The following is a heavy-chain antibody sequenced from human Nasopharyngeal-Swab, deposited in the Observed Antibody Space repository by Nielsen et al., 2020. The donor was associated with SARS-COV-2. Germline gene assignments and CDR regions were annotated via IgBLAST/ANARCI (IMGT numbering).Heavy chain of an antibody. CDR3: ARDSSKILWTNSFRPAYYMDV. V-gene: IGHV7-4-1*02. CDR1: GGTFSSYA. J-gene: IGHJ6*03. D-gene: IGHD2-21*01. Sequence: ASVKVSCKASGGTFSSYAISWVRQAPGQGLEWMGWINTNTGNPTYAQGFTGRFVFSLDTSVSTAYLQISSLKAEDTAVYYCARDSSKILWTNSFRPAYYMDVWGKGTTVTVSS. CDR2: INTNTGNP.